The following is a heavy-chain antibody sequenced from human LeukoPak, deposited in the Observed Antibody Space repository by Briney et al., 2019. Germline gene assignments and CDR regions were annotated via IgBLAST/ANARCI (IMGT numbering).Heavy chain of an antibody. J-gene: IGHJ3*02. Sequence: GGSLRLSCAASGFTFSNYAMHWVRQAPGKGLEWVAVIWSHGNTKKYADSVTGRFTISRDNSKNTLYLEMNTLRAEDTAVYYCARDDDYDDHNTFDMWGHGTMVTVSS. V-gene: IGHV3-33*08. CDR3: ARDDDYDDHNTFDM. CDR2: IWSHGNTK. D-gene: IGHD4-17*01. CDR1: GFTFSNYA.